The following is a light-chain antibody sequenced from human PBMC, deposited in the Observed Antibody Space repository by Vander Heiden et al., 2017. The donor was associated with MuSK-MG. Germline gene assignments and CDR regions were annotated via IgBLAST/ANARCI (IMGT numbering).Light chain of an antibody. CDR2: NVS. CDR3: SSYTSSSTPYV. Sequence: LTQPASVSGSPGQSITISCTGTSSDVGRYHFVSWYQQLPGKGPKLMISNVSDRPSGVSNRFSGSKSGNTASLTISGLQAEDEADYYCSSYTSSSTPYVFGTGTKLTVL. CDR1: SSDVGRYHF. J-gene: IGLJ1*01. V-gene: IGLV2-14*03.